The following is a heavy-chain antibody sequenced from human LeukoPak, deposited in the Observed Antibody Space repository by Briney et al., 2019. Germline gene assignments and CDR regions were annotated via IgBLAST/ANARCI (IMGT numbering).Heavy chain of an antibody. CDR1: GYTFTSYG. CDR3: ARDRTMVRGLFDY. J-gene: IGHJ4*02. V-gene: IGHV1-18*01. CDR2: ISANNGNT. D-gene: IGHD3-10*01. Sequence: ASVKVSCKTSGYTFTSYGFSWVRQAPGQGLEWMGWISANNGNTIHAQKFQGRVTMTTDTSTTTVFMELRNLRSDDTAVYYCARDRTMVRGLFDYWGQGTLVTVSS.